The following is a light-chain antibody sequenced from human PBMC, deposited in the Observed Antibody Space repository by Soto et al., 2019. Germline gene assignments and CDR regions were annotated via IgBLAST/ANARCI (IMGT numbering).Light chain of an antibody. CDR1: QNINNW. Sequence: DIQMTQSPSTLSASIGDRVTITCRASQNINNWIAWYQQKPGKAPKFLIYDASTLESGVPSRFSGSGFGTEFSLTISSLQPDDFGSYYCQHMRTFGHGTKV. V-gene: IGKV1-5*01. CDR2: DAS. J-gene: IGKJ1*01. CDR3: QHMRT.